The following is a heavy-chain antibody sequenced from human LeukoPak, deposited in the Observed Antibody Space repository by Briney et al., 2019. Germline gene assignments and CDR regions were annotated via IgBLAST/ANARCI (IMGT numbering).Heavy chain of an antibody. CDR1: GFPFSSYA. V-gene: IGHV3-30*18. D-gene: IGHD3-3*01. Sequence: GGSLRLSCAASGFPFSSYAMHWVRQAPGKGLEWVAVISYDRSNKYYADSVKGRFTISRDNSKNTLYLQMNSLRAEDAAVYYCAKDFWPRNEESVSDYWGQGTLVTVS. J-gene: IGHJ4*02. CDR3: AKDFWPRNEESVSDY. CDR2: ISYDRSNK.